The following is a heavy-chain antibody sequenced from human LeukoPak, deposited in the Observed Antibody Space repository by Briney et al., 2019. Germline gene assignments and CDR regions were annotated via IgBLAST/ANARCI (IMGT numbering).Heavy chain of an antibody. CDR3: AKPIGPRYGDYHNSCFDS. Sequence: GGSLRLSCAASGFTFSSYAMSWIRQVPAKGLEWVSAIGTTTYYADFVEGRFTISRDNSKNTLYLQMNSLRAEDTAVYYCAKPIGPRYGDYHNSCFDSRGQGTLVTVSS. D-gene: IGHD4-17*01. CDR2: IGTTT. V-gene: IGHV3-23*01. J-gene: IGHJ5*01. CDR1: GFTFSSYA.